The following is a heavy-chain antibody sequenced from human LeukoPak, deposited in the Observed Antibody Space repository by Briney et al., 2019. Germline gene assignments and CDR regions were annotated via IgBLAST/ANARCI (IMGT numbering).Heavy chain of an antibody. D-gene: IGHD6-13*01. J-gene: IGHJ6*02. CDR2: IIPIFGTA. CDR1: GGTFSSYA. V-gene: IGHV1-69*13. Sequence: ASVKVSCKASGGTFSSYAISWVRQAPGQGLEWMGGIIPIFGTANYAQKFQGRVTITADESTGTAYMELSSPRSEDKAVYCCASGEQHPYYYYGMDVWGQGTTVTVSS. CDR3: ASGEQHPYYYYGMDV.